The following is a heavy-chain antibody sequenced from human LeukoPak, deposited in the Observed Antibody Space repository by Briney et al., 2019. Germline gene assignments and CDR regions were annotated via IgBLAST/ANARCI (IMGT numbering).Heavy chain of an antibody. D-gene: IGHD4-17*01. CDR2: ISGSGGST. J-gene: IGHJ4*02. V-gene: IGHV3-23*01. CDR1: GFTFSSYA. CDR3: AKDQYDYGDPWYFDY. Sequence: GGSLRLSCAASGFTFSSYAMSWVRQAPRKGLEWVSAISGSGGSTYYADSVKGRFTISRDNSKNTLYLQMNSLRAEDTAVYYCAKDQYDYGDPWYFDYWGQGTLVTVSS.